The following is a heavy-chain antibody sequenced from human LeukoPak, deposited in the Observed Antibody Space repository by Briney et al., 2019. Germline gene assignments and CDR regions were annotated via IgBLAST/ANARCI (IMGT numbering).Heavy chain of an antibody. J-gene: IGHJ4*02. CDR3: ARDVGFYLCDY. CDR2: INPNSGDT. V-gene: IGHV1-2*02. D-gene: IGHD1-26*01. CDR1: GSTFSKN. Sequence: ASVKVSCKASGSTFSKNMHWVRQAPGQGLEWMGWINPNSGDTFYAQDFQGRVTMTSDTSISTAYMELSRLRSDDTAVYYCARDVGFYLCDYWGQGTLVTVSS.